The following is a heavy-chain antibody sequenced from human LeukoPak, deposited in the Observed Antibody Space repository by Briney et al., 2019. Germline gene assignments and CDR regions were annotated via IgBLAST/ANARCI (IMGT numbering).Heavy chain of an antibody. CDR3: AGVQLLYRARLDWFDP. Sequence: ASVKVSCKASGGTFSSYAINWVRQATGQGLEWMGWMNPNSGNTGYAQKFQGRVTMTRNTSISTAYMELSSLRSEDTAVYYCAGVQLLYRARLDWFDPWGQGTLVTVSS. CDR2: MNPNSGNT. J-gene: IGHJ5*02. V-gene: IGHV1-8*02. CDR1: GGTFSSYA. D-gene: IGHD2-2*02.